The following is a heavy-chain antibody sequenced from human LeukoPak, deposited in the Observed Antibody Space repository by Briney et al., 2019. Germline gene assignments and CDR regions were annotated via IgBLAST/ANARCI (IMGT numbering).Heavy chain of an antibody. Sequence: SETLSLTCTVSGGSIGTYYWSWVRQSPGTGLEWIGYIYVTGTRYNPYLRSRVTISVDRSRNQFFLKMTSVTAADTAVYYCARHIGGGIEDMDVWGRGTKVTVSS. D-gene: IGHD3-16*02. CDR1: GGSIGTYY. CDR2: IYVTGT. CDR3: ARHIGGGIEDMDV. V-gene: IGHV4-59*08. J-gene: IGHJ6*03.